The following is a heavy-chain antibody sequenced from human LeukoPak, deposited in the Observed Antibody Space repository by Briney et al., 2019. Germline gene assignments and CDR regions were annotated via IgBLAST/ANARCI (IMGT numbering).Heavy chain of an antibody. J-gene: IGHJ4*02. V-gene: IGHV4-59*08. Sequence: SETLSLTCTVSGGSISSYYWSWIRQPPGKRLEWIGYIYYSGSTNYNPSLKSRVTISVDTSKNQFSLKLSSVTAADTAVYYCARHYGDYDLYYFDYWGQGTLVTVSS. D-gene: IGHD4-17*01. CDR1: GGSISSYY. CDR2: IYYSGST. CDR3: ARHYGDYDLYYFDY.